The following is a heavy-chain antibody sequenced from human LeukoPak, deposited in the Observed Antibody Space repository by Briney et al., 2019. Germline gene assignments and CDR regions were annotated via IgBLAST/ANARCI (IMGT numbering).Heavy chain of an antibody. D-gene: IGHD1-14*01. CDR1: GYTFTSYY. V-gene: IGHV1-46*01. CDR3: ARSDRKEGAFDI. J-gene: IGHJ3*02. CDR2: INPSGGST. Sequence: ASVKVSCKASGYTFTSYYMHWVRQASGQGLEWMGIINPSGGSTSYAQKFQGRVTMTRDTSTSTVYMELSSLRSEDTAVYYCARSDRKEGAFDIWGQGTMVTVSS.